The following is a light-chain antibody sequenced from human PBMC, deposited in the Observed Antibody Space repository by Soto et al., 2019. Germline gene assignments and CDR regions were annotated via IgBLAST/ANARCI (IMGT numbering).Light chain of an antibody. V-gene: IGKV1-39*01. CDR2: GAS. CDR1: QSINIY. J-gene: IGKJ2*01. Sequence: DIQMTQSPSSLFASVGDRVTVTCRASQSINIYLNWYQQKPGKAPTLLIYGASSLQSGVPSRFSGGGSRTDFTLTISALQPEDFATYYCQQSYRSPYTFGQGKKLEI. CDR3: QQSYRSPYT.